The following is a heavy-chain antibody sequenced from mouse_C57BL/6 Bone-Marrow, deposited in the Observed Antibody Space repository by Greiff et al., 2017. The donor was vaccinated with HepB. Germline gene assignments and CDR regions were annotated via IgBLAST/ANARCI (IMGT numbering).Heavy chain of an antibody. J-gene: IGHJ4*01. Sequence: DVMLVESGGGLVKPGGSLKLSCAASGFTFSSYTMSWVRQTPEKRLEWVATISGGGGNTYYPDSVKGRFTISRDNAKNTLYLQMSSLRSEDTALYYCARPYYGSPYYYAMDYWGQGTSVTVSS. V-gene: IGHV5-9*01. CDR3: ARPYYGSPYYYAMDY. CDR2: ISGGGGNT. CDR1: GFTFSSYT. D-gene: IGHD1-1*01.